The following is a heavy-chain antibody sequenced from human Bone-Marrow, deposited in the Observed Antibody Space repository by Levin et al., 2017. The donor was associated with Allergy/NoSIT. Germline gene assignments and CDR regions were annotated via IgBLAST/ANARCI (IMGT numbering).Heavy chain of an antibody. CDR2: ISYDGSNT. V-gene: IGHV3-30*03. J-gene: IGHJ4*02. Sequence: SCAASGFTFSNYGMHWVRQAPGKGLEWVAVISYDGSNTYYADSVKGRFTISRDSSKNTLYLQVNSLRAEDTAVYYCARDAGIQIVRYHFDYWGQGALVTVSS. D-gene: IGHD1-14*01. CDR3: ARDAGIQIVRYHFDY. CDR1: GFTFSNYG.